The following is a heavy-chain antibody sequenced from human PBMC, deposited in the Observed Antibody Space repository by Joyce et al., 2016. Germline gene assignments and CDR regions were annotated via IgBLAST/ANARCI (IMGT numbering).Heavy chain of an antibody. V-gene: IGHV3-23*01. CDR1: GFGFSNYA. D-gene: IGHD3-22*01. CDR2: ISGSGSGT. J-gene: IGHJ3*01. Sequence: EVRLLESGGGLVQPGGSLRLSCAASGFGFSNYAMSWVRQAPGKGLEWVSGISGSGSGTYYADSVKGRFTIYRDNSKNILYLQMNSLRAADTAVYYCARECYYDGSGYPYGACGFDFWGPGTLFTVSS. CDR3: ARECYYDGSGYPYGACGFDF.